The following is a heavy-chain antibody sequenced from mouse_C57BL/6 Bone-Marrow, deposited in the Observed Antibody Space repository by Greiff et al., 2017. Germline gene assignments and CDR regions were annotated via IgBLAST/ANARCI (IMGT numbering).Heavy chain of an antibody. D-gene: IGHD1-1*01. CDR1: GYTFTSYG. Sequence: QVQLKESGAELARPGASVKLSCKASGYTFTSYGISWVKQRTGQGLEWIGEIYPRSGNTYYNEKFKGKATLTADKSSSTAYMELRSLTSEDSAVYFCARQGITTVVVPFDYWGQGTTLTVSS. CDR2: IYPRSGNT. J-gene: IGHJ2*01. V-gene: IGHV1-81*01. CDR3: ARQGITTVVVPFDY.